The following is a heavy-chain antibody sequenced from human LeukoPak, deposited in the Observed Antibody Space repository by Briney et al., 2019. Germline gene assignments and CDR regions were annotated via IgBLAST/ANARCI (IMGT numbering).Heavy chain of an antibody. Sequence: GGSLRLSCAASGFTSSSYWMSWVRQAPGKGLAWVANIKQDGSEKYYVDPVKGRFTISRDNAKNSLYLQMNSLRAEDTAVYYCASIYYYGSGSFRYMDVWGKGTTVTVSS. CDR2: IKQDGSEK. CDR1: GFTSSSYW. CDR3: ASIYYYGSGSFRYMDV. J-gene: IGHJ6*03. D-gene: IGHD3-10*01. V-gene: IGHV3-7*01.